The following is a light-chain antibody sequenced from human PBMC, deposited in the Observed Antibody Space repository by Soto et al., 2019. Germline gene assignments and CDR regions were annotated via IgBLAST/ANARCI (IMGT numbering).Light chain of an antibody. CDR3: QQRSNWLT. J-gene: IGKJ4*01. Sequence: EIVMTQSPATLSVSPGERATLSCRASQNVGIYLAWYQQKPGQAPSLLIYDASNRATGIPARFSGSGSATEFTLTISSLEAEDFAVYYCQQRSNWLTFGGGTKVDIK. CDR2: DAS. CDR1: QNVGIY. V-gene: IGKV3-11*01.